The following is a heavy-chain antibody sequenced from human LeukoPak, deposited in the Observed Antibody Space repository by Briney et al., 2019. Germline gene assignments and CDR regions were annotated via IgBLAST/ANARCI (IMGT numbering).Heavy chain of an antibody. CDR2: INTDGSIT. Sequence: GGSLRLSCAASGFTFSDYWIHWVRQAPGKGLVWVSRINTDGSITNYADSVKGRFSISRDNAKNTLYLQMSSLRAEDTAVYYCVRDLGGRSGHWGQGTLVTVSS. CDR1: GFTFSDYW. D-gene: IGHD1-26*01. CDR3: VRDLGGRSGH. V-gene: IGHV3-74*01. J-gene: IGHJ4*02.